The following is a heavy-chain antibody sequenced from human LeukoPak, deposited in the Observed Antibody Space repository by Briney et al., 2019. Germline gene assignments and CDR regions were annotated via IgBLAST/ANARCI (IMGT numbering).Heavy chain of an antibody. CDR3: ARQFAPMALYHFDY. V-gene: IGHV1-69*06. D-gene: IGHD3-10*01. Sequence: ASVKVSCKASGGTFSSYAISWVRQAPGQGLEWMGGIIPIFGTANYAQKFQGRVTITADKSTSTAYMELSSLRSEDTAMYYGARQFAPMALYHFDYWGRGSLVTVSS. J-gene: IGHJ4*02. CDR2: IIPIFGTA. CDR1: GGTFSSYA.